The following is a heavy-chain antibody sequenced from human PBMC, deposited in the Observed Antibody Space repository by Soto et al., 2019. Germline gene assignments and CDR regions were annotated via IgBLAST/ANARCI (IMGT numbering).Heavy chain of an antibody. Sequence: GGSLRLSCAASGFTFSSYSMNWVRQAPGKGLEWVSAIGGSGYNTYYADSVKGRFTISRDNLKSTLYLQMNSLRAEDTAVYYCAKDPGCTNGVCYNHYYYMDVWGKRTKVTVSS. J-gene: IGHJ6*03. CDR2: IGGSGYNT. V-gene: IGHV3-23*01. CDR1: GFTFSSYS. CDR3: AKDPGCTNGVCYNHYYYMDV. D-gene: IGHD2-8*01.